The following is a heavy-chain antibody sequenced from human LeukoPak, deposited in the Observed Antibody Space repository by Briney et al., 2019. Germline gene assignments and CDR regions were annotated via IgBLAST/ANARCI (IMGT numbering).Heavy chain of an antibody. CDR2: INWNGGST. V-gene: IGHV3-20*01. CDR3: AILTGTPNWFDP. CDR1: GFTFDDYG. D-gene: IGHD1-1*01. J-gene: IGHJ5*02. Sequence: GGSLRLSCAASGFTFDDYGMSWVRQAPGKGLEWVSGINWNGGSTGYADSVKGRFTISRDNAKDSLYLQMNSLRAEDTALYHCAILTGTPNWFDPWGQGTLVTVSS.